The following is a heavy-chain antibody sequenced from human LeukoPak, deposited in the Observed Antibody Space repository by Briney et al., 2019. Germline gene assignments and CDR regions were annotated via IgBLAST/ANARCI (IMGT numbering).Heavy chain of an antibody. CDR3: ATAPRRPRYYYFGMDV. J-gene: IGHJ6*02. CDR2: FDPQDGET. CDR1: GYTLTEAP. Sequence: ASVKVSCKVSGYTLTEAPIHWVRQAPGKGLEWMGGFDPQDGETIYAQKLQGRVTMTEDTSTNTAYMELSSLRSEDTAVYYCATAPRRPRYYYFGMDVWGQGTTVTVSS. V-gene: IGHV1-24*01.